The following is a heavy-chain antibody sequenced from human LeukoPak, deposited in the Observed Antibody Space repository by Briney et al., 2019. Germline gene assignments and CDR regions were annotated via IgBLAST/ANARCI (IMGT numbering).Heavy chain of an antibody. Sequence: GGSLRLSCAASGFTFSSYGMHWVRQAPGKGLEWLSSISSSGSTIYYADSVKGRFTISRDNAKNSLYLQMNSLTAEDTAIYYCAREVGSPDVRSAFDIWGQGTLVTVSS. J-gene: IGHJ3*02. CDR3: AREVGSPDVRSAFDI. CDR1: GFTFSSYG. D-gene: IGHD3-10*01. CDR2: ISSSGSTI. V-gene: IGHV3-48*03.